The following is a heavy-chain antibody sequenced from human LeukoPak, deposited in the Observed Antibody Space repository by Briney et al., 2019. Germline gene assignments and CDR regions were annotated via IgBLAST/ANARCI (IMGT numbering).Heavy chain of an antibody. J-gene: IGHJ4*02. Sequence: PSETLSLTCTVSGGFLSGYYWNWIRQPPGKGLEWIGYSYYSGSTNYNPSLKSRVTISIDTSKNQFSLKLSSVTAADTAVYYCARQEFYGSVYFDSWGQGTLVTVSS. D-gene: IGHD3-10*01. CDR1: GGFLSGYY. CDR2: SYYSGST. CDR3: ARQEFYGSVYFDS. V-gene: IGHV4-59*08.